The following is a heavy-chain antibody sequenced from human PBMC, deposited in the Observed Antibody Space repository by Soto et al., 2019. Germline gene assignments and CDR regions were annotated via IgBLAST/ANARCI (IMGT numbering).Heavy chain of an antibody. CDR1: GGSFTSYI. CDR3: AKSLVFVDHAYRDF. V-gene: IGHV1-69*08. J-gene: IGHJ6*03. D-gene: IGHD2-21*01. Sequence: QVQLVQSGAEVKKPGSSVKVSCEASGGSFTSYIFTWVRQAPGQGLEWMGRIIPIQGTANYALKIQDRVTITADKSTNTAYMELRSLRPEDTALYYCAKSLVFVDHAYRDFWGKGTTVTVSS. CDR2: IIPIQGTA.